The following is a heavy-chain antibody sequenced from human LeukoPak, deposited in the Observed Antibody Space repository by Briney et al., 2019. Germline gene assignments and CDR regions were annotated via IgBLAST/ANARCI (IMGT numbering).Heavy chain of an antibody. J-gene: IGHJ3*02. V-gene: IGHV1-2*06. Sequence: ASVKVSCKASGYTFSDHYMHWVRQAPGQGLEWMGRINHKSGVTNGAQKFQGRVTMTRDTSISTAYMELSRLRSDDTAVYFCARDRGTTYGSDIWGQGTMVTVSS. CDR3: ARDRGTTYGSDI. CDR2: INHKSGVT. D-gene: IGHD4-17*01. CDR1: GYTFSDHY.